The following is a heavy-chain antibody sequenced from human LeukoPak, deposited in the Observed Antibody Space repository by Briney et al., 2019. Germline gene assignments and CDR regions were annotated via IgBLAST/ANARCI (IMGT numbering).Heavy chain of an antibody. CDR2: VSFDGSNK. Sequence: PGGSLRLSCAASGFTFSSYGMPWVRQTPDKGLEWVAIVSFDGSNKYYADSVKGRFTISRDNSKNTLYLQMNSLRAEDTAVYYCARDGYYYGSGSYFDYWGQGTLVTVSS. CDR1: GFTFSSYG. J-gene: IGHJ4*02. V-gene: IGHV3-30*03. D-gene: IGHD3-10*01. CDR3: ARDGYYYGSGSYFDY.